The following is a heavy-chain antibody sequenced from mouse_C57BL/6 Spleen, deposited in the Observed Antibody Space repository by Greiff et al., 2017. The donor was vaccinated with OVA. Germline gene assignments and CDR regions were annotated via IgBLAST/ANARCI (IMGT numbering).Heavy chain of an antibody. J-gene: IGHJ4*01. D-gene: IGHD1-1*01. CDR3: ARDRYYGSTSYAMDY. V-gene: IGHV5-16*01. Sequence: EVHLVESEGGLVQPGSSMKLSCTASGFTFSDYYMAWVRQVPEKGLEWVANINYDGSSTYYLDSLKSRFIISRDNAKNILYLQMSSLKSEDTATYYCARDRYYGSTSYAMDYWGQGTSVTVSS. CDR2: INYDGSST. CDR1: GFTFSDYY.